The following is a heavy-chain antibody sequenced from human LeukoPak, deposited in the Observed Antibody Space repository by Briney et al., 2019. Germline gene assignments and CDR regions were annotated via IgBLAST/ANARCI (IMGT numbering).Heavy chain of an antibody. V-gene: IGHV4-59*01. CDR1: GGSITSYY. Sequence: SETLSLTCTVSGGSITSYYWSWTRQPPGKGLEWIGYIYYSGSTNYNPSLKSRVTISVDTSRNQFSLELSSVTAADTAVYYCARRGANSGSYSHFDLWGRGTLVTVSS. CDR3: ARRGANSGSYSHFDL. J-gene: IGHJ2*01. D-gene: IGHD1-26*01. CDR2: IYYSGST.